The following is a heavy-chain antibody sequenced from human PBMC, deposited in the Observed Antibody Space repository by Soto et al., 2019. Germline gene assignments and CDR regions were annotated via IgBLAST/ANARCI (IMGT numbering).Heavy chain of an antibody. D-gene: IGHD3-10*01. CDR1: GYTFTSYA. J-gene: IGHJ4*02. V-gene: IGHV1-8*01. Sequence: ASVKVSCKASGYTFTSYAINWVRQATGQGLEWMGWMNPNSGNTGYAQKFQGRVTMTRNTSISTAYMELSSLRSEDTAVYYCARGPYYYGSGTYYFDYWGQGTLVTVSS. CDR2: MNPNSGNT. CDR3: ARGPYYYGSGTYYFDY.